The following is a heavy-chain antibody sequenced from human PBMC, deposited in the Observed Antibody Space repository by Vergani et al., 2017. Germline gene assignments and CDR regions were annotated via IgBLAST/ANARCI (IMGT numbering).Heavy chain of an antibody. CDR1: GYTFTSYG. D-gene: IGHD6-13*01. CDR3: ARATYSSSSIFDY. CDR2: ISAYNGNT. V-gene: IGHV1-18*04. J-gene: IGHJ4*02. Sequence: QVQLVQSGAEVKKPGASVKVSCKASGYTFTSYGISWVRQAPGQGLEWMGWISAYNGNTNYAQKFQGRVTITRNTSISTAYMELSSLRSEDTAGYYCARATYSSSSIFDYWGQGTLVTVSS.